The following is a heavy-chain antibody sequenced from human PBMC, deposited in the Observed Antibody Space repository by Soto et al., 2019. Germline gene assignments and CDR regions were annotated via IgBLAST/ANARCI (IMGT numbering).Heavy chain of an antibody. D-gene: IGHD6-19*01. CDR1: GYTFTSYG. J-gene: IGHJ4*02. Sequence: QVQLVQSGAQVKKPGASVKVSCKASGYTFTSYGISWVRQAPGQGLEWMGWISAYNGNTKSAQKLQGSVTMTTDTSTSTADMELRSLSSDDTAVYYCARDLAVGLVDYWGQGTLVTVSS. V-gene: IGHV1-18*01. CDR3: ARDLAVGLVDY. CDR2: ISAYNGNT.